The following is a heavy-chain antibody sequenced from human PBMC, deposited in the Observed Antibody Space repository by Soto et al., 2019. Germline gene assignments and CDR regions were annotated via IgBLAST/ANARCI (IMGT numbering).Heavy chain of an antibody. V-gene: IGHV3-23*01. CDR1: GFTFSSYT. CDR3: AKGFIMDCGGDCTVDT. Sequence: EVQLLESGGGLVQPGGSLRLSCAASGFTFSSYTMSWVRQAPGKGLEWVSGISATGGSTYYADSVKGRFTFSRDNSKNTLYLQMNSLRAEDTAVYYCAKGFIMDCGGDCTVDTWGQGNLVTVSS. D-gene: IGHD2-21*02. J-gene: IGHJ5*02. CDR2: ISATGGST.